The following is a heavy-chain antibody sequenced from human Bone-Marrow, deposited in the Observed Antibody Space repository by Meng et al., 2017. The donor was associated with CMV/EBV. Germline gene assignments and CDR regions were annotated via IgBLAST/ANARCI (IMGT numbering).Heavy chain of an antibody. J-gene: IGHJ4*02. CDR1: GGPISSYY. CDR2: VYYTGTT. V-gene: IGHV4-59*01. D-gene: IGHD3-16*01. Sequence: SETLSLTCTLSGGPISSYYWNWIRQTPGKGLEWMGYVYYTGTTKYNPSLKSRVTISLDTSMKQFSLRLDSVTAADTAVYYCARWGTLSLDYWGQGLLVTVYS. CDR3: ARWGTLSLDY.